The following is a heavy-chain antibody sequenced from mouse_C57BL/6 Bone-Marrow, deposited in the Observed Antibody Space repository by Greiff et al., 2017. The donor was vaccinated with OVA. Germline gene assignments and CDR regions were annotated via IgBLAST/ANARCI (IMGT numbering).Heavy chain of an antibody. D-gene: IGHD1-1*01. CDR3: AREDYGSSYTWYFDV. V-gene: IGHV1-53*01. Sequence: QVQLQQPGTELVKPGASVKLSCKASGYTFTSYWMHWVKQRPGQGLEWIGNINPSNGGTNYNEKFKSKATLTVDKSSSTAYMQLSSLTSEDSAVYYCAREDYGSSYTWYFDVWGTGTTVTGSS. J-gene: IGHJ1*03. CDR2: INPSNGGT. CDR1: GYTFTSYW.